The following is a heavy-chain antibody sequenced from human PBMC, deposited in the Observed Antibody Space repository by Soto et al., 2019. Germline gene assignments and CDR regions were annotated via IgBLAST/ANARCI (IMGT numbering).Heavy chain of an antibody. CDR2: IYYSGST. Sequence: QVQLQESGPGLVKPSQTLSLTCTVSGGSISTGGYYWSWIRQHPGKGLEWIGYIYYSGSTYYNPSLKSRFTISVDTSKNQFSLKLSSVTAADTAVYYCARDSSQAVMFDYWGQGTLVTVSS. V-gene: IGHV4-31*03. D-gene: IGHD2-2*01. CDR1: GGSISTGGYY. CDR3: ARDSSQAVMFDY. J-gene: IGHJ4*02.